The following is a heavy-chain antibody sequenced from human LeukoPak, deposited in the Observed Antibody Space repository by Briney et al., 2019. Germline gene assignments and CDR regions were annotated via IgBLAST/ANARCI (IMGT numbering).Heavy chain of an antibody. CDR1: GFTFSSYA. CDR2: ISGIGGST. V-gene: IGHV3-23*01. D-gene: IGHD3-16*01. J-gene: IGHJ4*02. Sequence: GGSLRLSCAASGFTFSSYAVSWVRQAPGKGLEWVSAISGIGGSTYYADSVKGRFTISRDNSKNTLYLQMNSLRAEDTAVYYCAKDLVLMIPSNWGQGTLVTVSS. CDR3: AKDLVLMIPSN.